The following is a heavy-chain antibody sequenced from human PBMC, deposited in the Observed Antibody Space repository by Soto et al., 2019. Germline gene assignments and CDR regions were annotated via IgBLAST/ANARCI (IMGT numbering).Heavy chain of an antibody. V-gene: IGHV1-18*01. D-gene: IGHD2-2*01. J-gene: IGHJ4*02. Sequence: ASLKVSCKDSGFTYTSYGISWVRQAPGKGLEWMGWISAYNGNTNYAQKLQGRVTMTTDTSTSTAYMELRNLRSDDTAVYYCARGTNDLYQLVYFDYWGQGTLVTVSS. CDR1: GFTYTSYG. CDR3: ARGTNDLYQLVYFDY. CDR2: ISAYNGNT.